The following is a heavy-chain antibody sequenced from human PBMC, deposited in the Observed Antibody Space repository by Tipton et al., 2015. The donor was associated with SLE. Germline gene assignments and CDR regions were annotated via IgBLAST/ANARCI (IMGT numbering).Heavy chain of an antibody. V-gene: IGHV4-59*01. CDR3: ARGARGNSYGSDEDFDY. CDR2: IYYSGDT. D-gene: IGHD5-18*01. CDR1: GGSFSGYY. Sequence: TLSLTCAVYGGSFSGYYWTWIRQPPGKGLEWIGYIYYSGDTHYNPSLNSRVTMSADTSKNQFSLRLSSVTTADTAVYYCARGARGNSYGSDEDFDYWGQGTLVTVSS. J-gene: IGHJ4*02.